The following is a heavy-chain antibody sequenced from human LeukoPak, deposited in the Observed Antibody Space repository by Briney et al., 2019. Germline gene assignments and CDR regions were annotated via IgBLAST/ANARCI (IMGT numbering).Heavy chain of an antibody. Sequence: SETLSLTCTVSGGSISSYYWSWIRQPPGKGLEWIGYIYYSGSTNYNPSLKSRVTISVDTSKNQFSLKLSSVTAADTAVYYCARGLGPLYYFDYWGQGTLVTVSS. CDR1: GGSISSYY. CDR3: ARGLGPLYYFDY. J-gene: IGHJ4*02. CDR2: IYYSGST. D-gene: IGHD3-16*01. V-gene: IGHV4-59*01.